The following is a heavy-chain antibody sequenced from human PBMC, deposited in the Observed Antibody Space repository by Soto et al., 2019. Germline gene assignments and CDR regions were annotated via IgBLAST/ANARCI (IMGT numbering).Heavy chain of an antibody. J-gene: IGHJ4*01. D-gene: IGHD1-1*01. CDR3: ARYNSDAIAY. Sequence: SETLSLTCTVSGTSISSYYWSWIRQPPGKGLEWIANIHYSGTTNYNPSLASRVTLSVDTSKNQFSLKMTSVTAADRAMYFCARYNSDAIAYWGHGTLVTVSS. CDR1: GTSISSYY. V-gene: IGHV4-59*01. CDR2: IHYSGTT.